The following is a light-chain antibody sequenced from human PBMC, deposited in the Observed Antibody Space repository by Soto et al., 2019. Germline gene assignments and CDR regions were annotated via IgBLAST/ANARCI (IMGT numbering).Light chain of an antibody. CDR2: KAS. J-gene: IGKJ1*01. CDR3: QQYGSSSPCT. CDR1: QSISSW. V-gene: IGKV1-5*03. Sequence: DIQMTQSPSTLSASVGDRVTITCRASQSISSWLAWYQQKPGRAPKLLIYKASSLEPGVPARFSGSGSGTEFTLIISSLQPDDFASYYCQQYGSSSPCTFGQGTKVEIK.